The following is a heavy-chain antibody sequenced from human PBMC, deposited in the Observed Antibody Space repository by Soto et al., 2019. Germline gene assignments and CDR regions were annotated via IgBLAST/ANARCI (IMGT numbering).Heavy chain of an antibody. CDR3: ARDTGSSSWYYFFAY. CDR2: ISASNDNT. D-gene: IGHD6-13*01. J-gene: IGHJ4*02. Sequence: GASVKVSCKASGYTFTTYGISWVRRAPGQGLEWMGWISASNDNTNYAQKLQGRVAMTTDTSTSTAYMELRSLRSDDTAMYYCARDTGSSSWYYFFAYWGQGTLVTVSS. V-gene: IGHV1-18*01. CDR1: GYTFTTYG.